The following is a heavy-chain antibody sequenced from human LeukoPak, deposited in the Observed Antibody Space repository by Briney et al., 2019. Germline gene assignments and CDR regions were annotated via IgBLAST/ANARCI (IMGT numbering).Heavy chain of an antibody. Sequence: GGSLRLSCAASGFTFSSYAMSWVRQAPGKGLEWVSAISGSGGSTYYADSVKGRFTISRDNSRNTLYLQMNSLRAEDTAVYYCAKDIVVANAIKVLNFDYWGQGTLVTVSS. CDR2: ISGSGGST. CDR3: AKDIVVANAIKVLNFDY. J-gene: IGHJ4*02. V-gene: IGHV3-23*01. CDR1: GFTFSSYA. D-gene: IGHD2-21*01.